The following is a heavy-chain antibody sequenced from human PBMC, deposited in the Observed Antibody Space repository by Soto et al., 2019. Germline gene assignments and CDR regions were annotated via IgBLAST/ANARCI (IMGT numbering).Heavy chain of an antibody. J-gene: IGHJ5*01. Sequence: SETLSLTCGVSGYAINSGYYWGWIRQSPGKGLEWIGNMYHGGFSYYNPSLKGRVTISVDTWKNRFSLNLRSVTAADTAVYYCARTVFVVVSNVPESFDFRGPGMLVT. V-gene: IGHV4-38-2*01. D-gene: IGHD3-22*01. CDR3: ARTVFVVVSNVPESFDF. CDR2: MYHGGFS. CDR1: GYAINSGYY.